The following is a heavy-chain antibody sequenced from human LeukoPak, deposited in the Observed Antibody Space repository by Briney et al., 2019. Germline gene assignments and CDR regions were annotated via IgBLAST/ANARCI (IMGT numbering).Heavy chain of an antibody. CDR1: GFTFSSYD. J-gene: IGHJ4*02. Sequence: PGGSLRLSCAASGFTFSSYDMHWVRQAPGKGLEWVAVISYDGSNKYYADSVKGRFTISRDNSKNTLYLQMNSLRAEDTAVYYCAKGFRVVVPAAPPGLDYWGQGTLVTVSS. CDR3: AKGFRVVVPAAPPGLDY. V-gene: IGHV3-30*18. D-gene: IGHD2-2*01. CDR2: ISYDGSNK.